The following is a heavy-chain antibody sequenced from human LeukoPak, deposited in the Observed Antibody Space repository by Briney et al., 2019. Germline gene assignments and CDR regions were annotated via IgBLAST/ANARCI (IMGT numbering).Heavy chain of an antibody. Sequence: SAALSLTCTVSGGSISSSSYYWGWIRQPPGKGLEWIGIIYYRGSTFYNPSLKSRITISVDTSKNQFSLKLSSVTAADTAVYYCARSAGGTLAVAATFDYWGQGTLVTVSS. CDR1: GGSISSSSYY. V-gene: IGHV4-39*01. D-gene: IGHD6-19*01. J-gene: IGHJ4*02. CDR3: ARSAGGTLAVAATFDY. CDR2: IYYRGST.